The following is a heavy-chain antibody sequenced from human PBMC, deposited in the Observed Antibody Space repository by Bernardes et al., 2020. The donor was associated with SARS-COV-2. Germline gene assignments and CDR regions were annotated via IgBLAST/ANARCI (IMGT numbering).Heavy chain of an antibody. CDR1: GYTFTSYD. Sequence: SVKVSCKASGYTFTSYDINWVRQATGQGLDWMGWMNSNSGNTLYAQKFQGRVTMTRNTSISTAYMELSSLRSEDTAVYYCARFSTYYDILTGPYPPYYYYYGMDVWGQGTTVTVSS. CDR3: ARFSTYYDILTGPYPPYYYYYGMDV. CDR2: MNSNSGNT. D-gene: IGHD3-9*01. V-gene: IGHV1-8*01. J-gene: IGHJ6*02.